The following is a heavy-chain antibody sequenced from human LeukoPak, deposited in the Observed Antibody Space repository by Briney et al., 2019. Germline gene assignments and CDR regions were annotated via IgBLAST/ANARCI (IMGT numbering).Heavy chain of an antibody. D-gene: IGHD2-15*01. V-gene: IGHV3-48*02. CDR3: ARALLLLAARERFIDY. J-gene: IGHJ4*02. Sequence: PGGSLRLSCAASGFPFSTYSMHWVRQAPGKGLEWVSYISGTSSTIYYADSVKGRFTISRDNAKNSLYLQMDSLREEDTAVYYCARALLLLAARERFIDYWGQGSLVTISS. CDR2: ISGTSSTI. CDR1: GFPFSTYS.